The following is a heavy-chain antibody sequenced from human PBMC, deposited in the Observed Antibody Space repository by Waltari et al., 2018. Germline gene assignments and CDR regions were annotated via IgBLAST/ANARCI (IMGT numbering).Heavy chain of an antibody. CDR3: ARTYYDFWTGSYWVHYFDD. CDR1: GYNFTNYD. Sequence: QVQLVQSGAEVKKPGASVKVSCKASGYNFTNYDISWVRQAAGQGLEWMGWMNPDRGNTGDAQRSQGRVTMTRNTSISTAYMELSSLRSEDTAVYYCARTYYDFWTGSYWVHYFDDWGQGTLVTVSS. CDR2: MNPDRGNT. J-gene: IGHJ4*02. D-gene: IGHD3-3*01. V-gene: IGHV1-8*01.